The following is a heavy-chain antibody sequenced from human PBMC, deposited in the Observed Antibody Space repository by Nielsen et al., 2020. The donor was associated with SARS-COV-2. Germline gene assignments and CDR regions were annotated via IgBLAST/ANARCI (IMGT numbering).Heavy chain of an antibody. CDR3: ARRGGGGGSGSYYGMDV. V-gene: IGHV1-69*06. D-gene: IGHD6-19*01. CDR2: IIPIFGTA. J-gene: IGHJ6*02. CDR1: GGTFSSYA. Sequence: SVKVSCKASGGTFSSYAISWVRQAPGQGLEWMGGIIPIFGTANYAQKFQGRVTITADKSTSTAYMELSSLRSEDTAVYYCARRGGGGGSGSYYGMDVWGQGTTVTVSS.